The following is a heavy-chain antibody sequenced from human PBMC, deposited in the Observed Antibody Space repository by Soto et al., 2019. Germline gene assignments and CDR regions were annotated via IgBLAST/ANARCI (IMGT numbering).Heavy chain of an antibody. D-gene: IGHD2-8*01. Sequence: GESLKISCAASGFTFSSYWMSWVRQAPGKGLEWVANIKQDGSEKYYVDSVKGRFTISRDNAKNSLYLQMNSLRAEDTAVYYCARELRIVLMVYAIDYWGQGTLVTVSS. CDR1: GFTFSSYW. J-gene: IGHJ4*02. CDR2: IKQDGSEK. V-gene: IGHV3-7*05. CDR3: ARELRIVLMVYAIDY.